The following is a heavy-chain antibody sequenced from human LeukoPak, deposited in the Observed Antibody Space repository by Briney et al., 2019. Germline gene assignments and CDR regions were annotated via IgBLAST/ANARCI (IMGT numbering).Heavy chain of an antibody. CDR2: ISSSSSYI. V-gene: IGHV3-21*01. CDR3: ARDWGSSGWRYYCYGMDV. J-gene: IGHJ6*04. Sequence: PGGSLRLSCAASGFTFSSYSMNWVRQAPGKGLEWVSSISSSSSYIYYADSVKGRFTISRDNAKNSLYLQMNSLRAEDTAVYYCARDWGSSGWRYYCYGMDVWGKGTTVTVSS. D-gene: IGHD6-19*01. CDR1: GFTFSSYS.